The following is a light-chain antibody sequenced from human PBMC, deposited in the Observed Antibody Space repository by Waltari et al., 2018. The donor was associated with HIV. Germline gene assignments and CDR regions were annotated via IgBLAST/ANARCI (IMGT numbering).Light chain of an antibody. CDR2: EVN. V-gene: IGLV2-14*01. Sequence: QSITISCTGTSSDVGAYNSVSWYQQRPGKVPKLLIYEVNSRPSGIDNRFSGSKSGNTASLTISGLQVEDEADYYCSSFTGSNTYVFGSGTKVTVL. J-gene: IGLJ1*01. CDR3: SSFTGSNTYV. CDR1: SSDVGAYNS.